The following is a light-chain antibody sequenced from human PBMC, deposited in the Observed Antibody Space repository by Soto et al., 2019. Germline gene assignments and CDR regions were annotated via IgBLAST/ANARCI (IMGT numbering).Light chain of an antibody. Sequence: IVMIQTPLSSAVTLGQPASISCRSSQSLEDSDGNSYLSWLHQRPGQPPRLLIYKISNRLSGVPDRFSGSGAGTVFTLRISRVEADDVGFYYCMQATQFPWTFGQGTRVEIK. CDR2: KIS. CDR3: MQATQFPWT. CDR1: QSLEDSDGNSY. V-gene: IGKV2-24*01. J-gene: IGKJ1*01.